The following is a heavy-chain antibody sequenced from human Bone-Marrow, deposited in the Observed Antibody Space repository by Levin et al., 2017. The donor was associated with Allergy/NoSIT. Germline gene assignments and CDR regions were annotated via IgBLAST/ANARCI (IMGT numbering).Heavy chain of an antibody. CDR2: IYPGDSDT. CDR3: ARPGYCSGGSCSSGYFQH. V-gene: IGHV5-51*01. CDR1: GYSFTSYW. Sequence: GESLKISCKGSGYSFTSYWIGWVRQMPGKGLEWMGIIYPGDSDTRYSPSFQGQVTISADKSISTAYLQWSSLKASDTAMYYCARPGYCSGGSCSSGYFQHWGQGTLVTVSS. D-gene: IGHD2-15*01. J-gene: IGHJ1*01.